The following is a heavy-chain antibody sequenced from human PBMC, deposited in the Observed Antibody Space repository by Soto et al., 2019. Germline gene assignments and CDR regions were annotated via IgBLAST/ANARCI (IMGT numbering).Heavy chain of an antibody. J-gene: IGHJ3*02. D-gene: IGHD3-22*01. Sequence: SETLSLTCTVSGGSISSYYWSWIRQPPGKGLEWIGYIYYSGCTNYNPSLKSRVTISVDTSKNQFSLKLSSLTAADTAVYYCAQDQKTYHYDGSGYSNPFDIWGQGTMVTVS. CDR3: AQDQKTYHYDGSGYSNPFDI. CDR2: IYYSGCT. V-gene: IGHV4-59*01. CDR1: GGSISSYY.